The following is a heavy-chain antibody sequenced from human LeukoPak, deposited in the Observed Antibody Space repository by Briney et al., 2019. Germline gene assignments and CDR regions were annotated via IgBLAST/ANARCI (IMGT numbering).Heavy chain of an antibody. CDR2: IRSKRNNYAT. CDR3: SRLEDTSPIEVALDI. Sequence: GGSLRLSCAGSGFTLSGSVIHWVRQAAGKGLEWVGRIRSKRNNYATAYAASVKGTFTISRDDSKNTFYLHMDSLKTEDTALYYCSRLEDTSPIEVALDIWGQGTVVTVSS. D-gene: IGHD2-2*01. V-gene: IGHV3-73*01. J-gene: IGHJ3*02. CDR1: GFTLSGSV.